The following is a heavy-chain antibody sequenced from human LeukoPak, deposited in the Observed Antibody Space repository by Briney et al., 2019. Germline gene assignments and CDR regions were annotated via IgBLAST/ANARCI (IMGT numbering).Heavy chain of an antibody. CDR3: ARDGRSGPHFDS. CDR2: IWFDGSNK. CDR1: GFTLRSRA. J-gene: IGHJ4*02. D-gene: IGHD1-1*01. Sequence: GRSLRLSCAASGFTLRSRAMHWVRQAPGKGLEWVAHIWFDGSNKYFADSVKGRFTISGDNSKNTLYLQMNSLRAEDTAVYYCARDGRSGPHFDSWGQGTLVTVSS. V-gene: IGHV3-33*01.